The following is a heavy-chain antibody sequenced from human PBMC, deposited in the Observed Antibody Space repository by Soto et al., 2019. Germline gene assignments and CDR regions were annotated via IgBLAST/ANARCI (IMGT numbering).Heavy chain of an antibody. J-gene: IGHJ4*02. D-gene: IGHD6-13*01. CDR3: AKDSWYFDL. CDR1: GFIFTNFW. V-gene: IGHV3-74*01. CDR2: IDTSGSST. Sequence: PGGSLRLFCEASGFIFTNFWMHWVRQVPGKGLVWVSRIDTSGSSTSYADSVKVRLTISRDNAKNTVSLQMNSLRAEDTGVYYCAKDSWYFDLWSQGSLVTVSS.